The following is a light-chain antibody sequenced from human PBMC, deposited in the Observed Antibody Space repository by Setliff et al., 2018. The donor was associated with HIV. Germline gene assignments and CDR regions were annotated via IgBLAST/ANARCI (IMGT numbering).Light chain of an antibody. Sequence: QSVLTQPPSVSGAPGQRVTISYTGSSSNFGTGFDVHWYQQLPGTAPKLLIYGNINRPSGVPDRFSGSKSGTSASLAITGLQAEDEADYYCQSYDSSLSAYVFGTGTKVTVL. CDR3: QSYDSSLSAYV. CDR1: SSNFGTGFD. CDR2: GNI. V-gene: IGLV1-40*01. J-gene: IGLJ1*01.